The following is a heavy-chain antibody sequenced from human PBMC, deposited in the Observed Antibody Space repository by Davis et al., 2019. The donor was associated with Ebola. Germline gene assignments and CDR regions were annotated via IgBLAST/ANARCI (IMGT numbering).Heavy chain of an antibody. J-gene: IGHJ6*03. V-gene: IGHV3-7*01. CDR3: VRDMPISGYYYYYLDV. CDR1: GFTFSTQW. CDR2: IKQDGSEI. Sequence: PGGSLRLSCAASGFTFSTQWMTWARQPPGKGLEWVASIKQDGSEIYYVDSVKGRFTISRDNAKNSLYLQMNSLRAEDTGLYYCVRDMPISGYYYYYLDVWGRGTTVTVSS. D-gene: IGHD3-16*01.